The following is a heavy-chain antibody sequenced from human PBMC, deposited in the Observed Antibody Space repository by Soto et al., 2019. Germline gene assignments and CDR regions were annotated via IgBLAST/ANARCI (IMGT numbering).Heavy chain of an antibody. CDR1: GYTFTAYA. CDR2: INVANGNT. Sequence: QVQLVQSGAEVKKPGASVQVSCKASGYTFTAYAIHWVRQTPGQRLEWMGWINVANGNTVYSENFQGRVTITRDTSANKVYVEVSSLRPEDTAVYYCARETLKDWGQGTLVSVSS. CDR3: ARETLKD. V-gene: IGHV1-3*01. J-gene: IGHJ4*02.